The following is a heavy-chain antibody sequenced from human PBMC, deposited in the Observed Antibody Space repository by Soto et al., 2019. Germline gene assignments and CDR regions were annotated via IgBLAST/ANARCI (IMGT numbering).Heavy chain of an antibody. CDR3: ARSPDSSGYYNRGGDYYGMDV. D-gene: IGHD3-22*01. J-gene: IGHJ6*02. Sequence: AASVKVSCKASGGTFSSYAISWVRQAPGQGLEWMGGIIPIFGTANYAQKFQGRVTITADESTSTAYMELSSLRSEDTAVYYCARSPDSSGYYNRGGDYYGMDVWGQGTTVTVSS. V-gene: IGHV1-69*13. CDR1: GGTFSSYA. CDR2: IIPIFGTA.